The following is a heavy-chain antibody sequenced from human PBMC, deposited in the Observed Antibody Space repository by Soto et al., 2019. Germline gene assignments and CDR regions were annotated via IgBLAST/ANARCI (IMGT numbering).Heavy chain of an antibody. CDR1: GYTFRSYD. CDR3: ARGQGSP. Sequence: GASVKVSCKASGYTFRSYDIIWVRQAPGQGLEWMGRISAYSGNAKYSQNLQGRVTLTTDTSTSTAFMELSSLRSDDTAVYYCARGQGSPWGQGTLVTVSS. J-gene: IGHJ5*02. V-gene: IGHV1-18*04. CDR2: ISAYSGNA.